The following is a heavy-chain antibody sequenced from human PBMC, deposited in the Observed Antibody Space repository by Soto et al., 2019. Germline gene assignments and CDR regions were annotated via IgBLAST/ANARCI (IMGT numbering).Heavy chain of an antibody. V-gene: IGHV3-30-3*01. CDR2: ISYDGSNK. J-gene: IGHJ4*02. D-gene: IGHD5-18*01. CDR1: GFTFSSYA. CDR3: AREADTAMVNYFNY. Sequence: QVQLVESGGGVVQPGRSLRLSCAASGFTFSSYAMHWVRQAPGKGLEWVAVISYDGSNKYYADSVKGRFTISRDNSKNTLYLQMNSLRAEDTAVYYCAREADTAMVNYFNYWGQGTLVTVSS.